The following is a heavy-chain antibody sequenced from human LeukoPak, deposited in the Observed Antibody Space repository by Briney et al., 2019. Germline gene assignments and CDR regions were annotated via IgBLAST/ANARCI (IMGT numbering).Heavy chain of an antibody. CDR3: ANPAGDRRWYYFDY. V-gene: IGHV3-9*01. CDR2: ISWNSGSI. D-gene: IGHD2-15*01. Sequence: GRSLRLSCAASGFTFDDYAMHWVRQAPGKGLEWVSSISWNSGSIGYADSVKGRFTISRDNSKNTLYLQMNSLRAEDTAVYYCANPAGDRRWYYFDYWGQGTLVTVSS. J-gene: IGHJ4*02. CDR1: GFTFDDYA.